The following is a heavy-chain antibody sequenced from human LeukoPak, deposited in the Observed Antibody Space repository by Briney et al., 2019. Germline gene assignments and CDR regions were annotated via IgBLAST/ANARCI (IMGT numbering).Heavy chain of an antibody. J-gene: IGHJ5*02. V-gene: IGHV3-33*01. CDR3: ARGMVRNNWFDP. D-gene: IGHD3-10*01. CDR1: GFTFSSYG. Sequence: PGGSLRLSCAASGFTFSSYGMHWVRQAPGKGLEWVAVIWYDGSNKYYADSVKGRLTISRDNSKNTLYLQMNSLRAEDTAVYYCARGMVRNNWFDPWGQGTLVTVSS. CDR2: IWYDGSNK.